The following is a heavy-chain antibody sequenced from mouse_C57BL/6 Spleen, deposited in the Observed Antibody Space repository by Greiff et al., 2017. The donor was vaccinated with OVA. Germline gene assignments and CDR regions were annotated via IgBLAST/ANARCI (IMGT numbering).Heavy chain of an antibody. Sequence: QVQLQQPGAELVKPGASVKLSCKASGYTFTSYWMHWVKQRPGRGLEWIGRIDTNSGGTKYNEKFKSKATLTVDKPTSTSYMQLSSLTSEDSAVXYCARNYYGSRGYFDYWGQGTTLTVSS. V-gene: IGHV1-72*01. D-gene: IGHD1-1*01. CDR1: GYTFTSYW. CDR2: IDTNSGGT. J-gene: IGHJ2*01. CDR3: ARNYYGSRGYFDY.